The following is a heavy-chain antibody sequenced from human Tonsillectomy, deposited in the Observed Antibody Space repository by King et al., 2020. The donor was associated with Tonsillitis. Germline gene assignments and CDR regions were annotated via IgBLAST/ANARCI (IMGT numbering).Heavy chain of an antibody. CDR2: IKQDGSGK. CDR1: GFTFSSYC. Sequence: VQLVQSGGGLVQPGGSLRLSCAASGFTFSSYCMSWVRQGPGKGLEWVANIKQDGSGKQYVDSVKGRFNISRDNAKNSLYLQVNSLRADDTAVYYCARLAIAARRPIQDYFYYYVDVWGKGTTVTVSS. V-gene: IGHV3-7*03. J-gene: IGHJ6*03. D-gene: IGHD6-6*01. CDR3: ARLAIAARRPIQDYFYYYVDV.